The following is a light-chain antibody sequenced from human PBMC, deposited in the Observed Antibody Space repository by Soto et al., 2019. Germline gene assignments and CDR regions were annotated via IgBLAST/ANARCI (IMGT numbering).Light chain of an antibody. V-gene: IGKV3-20*01. CDR3: QQYGGSPWT. J-gene: IGKJ1*01. CDR2: GAS. Sequence: EIVLTQSPGTLSLSPGERATLSCRASQSVSNSYLAWYQQKPGQAPRLLIYGASSRATGIPDRFSGSGSGKDFALTISRLEPEDFAVYHCQQYGGSPWTFVQGPKVEIK. CDR1: QSVSNSY.